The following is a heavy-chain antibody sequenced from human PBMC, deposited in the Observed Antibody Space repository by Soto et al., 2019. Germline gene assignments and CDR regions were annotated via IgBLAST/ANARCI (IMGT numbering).Heavy chain of an antibody. CDR2: FDPEDGET. CDR3: APAAPRVLRFLEWSDAFHI. V-gene: IGHV1-24*01. J-gene: IGHJ3*02. CDR1: GYTLTELS. Sequence: GASVKVSCKVSGYTLTELSMHWVRQAPGKGLEWMGGFDPEDGETIYAQKFQGRVTMTEDTPTDTAYMELSSLRSEDTAVYYCAPAAPRVLRFLEWSDAFHIWGQGTMVTVSS. D-gene: IGHD3-3*01.